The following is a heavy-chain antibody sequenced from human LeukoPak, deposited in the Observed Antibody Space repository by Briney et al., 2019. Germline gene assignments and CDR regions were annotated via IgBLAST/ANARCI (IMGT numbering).Heavy chain of an antibody. J-gene: IGHJ4*01. Sequence: SETPSLTCAVYTGSFSGYYWTWIRQPPGKGLELIGEINHSGSTNCNPSLNSRITLSVDTSKNQFSLKVGSVTAADTAIYYCARNRADGSGTYYERNPLNFDSWGQGTLVTVSS. CDR2: INHSGST. D-gene: IGHD3-10*01. CDR1: TGSFSGYY. CDR3: ARNRADGSGTYYERNPLNFDS. V-gene: IGHV4-34*01.